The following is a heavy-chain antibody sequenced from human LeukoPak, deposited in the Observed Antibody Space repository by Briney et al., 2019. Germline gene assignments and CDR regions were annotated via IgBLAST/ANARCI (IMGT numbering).Heavy chain of an antibody. D-gene: IGHD6-19*01. CDR3: ARVGDSSGWSYYFDY. Sequence: ASVKVSCKASGYTFTSYDINWVRQATGQGLEWMGWMNPNSGNTNYAQKVQGRVTMTTDTSTSTAYMELRSLRSDDTAVYYCARVGDSSGWSYYFDYWGQGTLVTVSS. V-gene: IGHV1-18*01. CDR2: MNPNSGNT. CDR1: GYTFTSYD. J-gene: IGHJ4*02.